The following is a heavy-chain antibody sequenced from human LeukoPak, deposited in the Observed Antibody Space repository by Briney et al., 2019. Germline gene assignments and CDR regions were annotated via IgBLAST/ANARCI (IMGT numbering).Heavy chain of an antibody. D-gene: IGHD2-2*01. CDR2: VTSTSTYI. CDR3: ARAISRDRYCSSTSCYYYYMDV. CDR1: GFTFSTYS. V-gene: IGHV3-21*01. J-gene: IGHJ6*03. Sequence: GGSLRLSCAASGFTFSTYSMNWFRQAPEKGLEWVSSVTSTSTYIYYADSVEGRFTISRDNAKHSLYLQMNSLRAEDTAVYYCARAISRDRYCSSTSCYYYYMDVWGIGTTVTVSS.